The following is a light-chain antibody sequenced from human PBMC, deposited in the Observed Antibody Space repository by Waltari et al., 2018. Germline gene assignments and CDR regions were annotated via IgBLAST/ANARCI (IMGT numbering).Light chain of an antibody. CDR1: GGISGW. Sequence: TCRASGGISGWWAWDQQKPGKAPKLLIYKASTLESGVPSRFSGSGSGTEFTLTINSLQPDDFATYYCQQYDTFMWTFGQGTKVDI. V-gene: IGKV1-5*03. J-gene: IGKJ1*01. CDR2: KAS. CDR3: QQYDTFMWT.